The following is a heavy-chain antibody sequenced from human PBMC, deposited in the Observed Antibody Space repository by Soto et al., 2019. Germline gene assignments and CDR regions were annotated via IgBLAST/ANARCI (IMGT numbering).Heavy chain of an antibody. Sequence: GASVKVSCKASGGTFSSYATSWVRQAPGQGLEWMGGIIPIFGTANYAQKFQGRVTITADESTSTAYMELSSLRSEDTAVYYCASVVVPAAAGGWFDPWGQGTLVTVSS. J-gene: IGHJ5*02. V-gene: IGHV1-69*13. CDR1: GGTFSSYA. CDR2: IIPIFGTA. D-gene: IGHD2-2*01. CDR3: ASVVVPAAAGGWFDP.